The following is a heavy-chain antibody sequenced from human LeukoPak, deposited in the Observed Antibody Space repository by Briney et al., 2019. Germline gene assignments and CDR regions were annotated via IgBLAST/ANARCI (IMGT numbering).Heavy chain of an antibody. V-gene: IGHV4-39*07. J-gene: IGHJ4*02. D-gene: IGHD2-15*01. CDR3: ARKPKDCSGGTCYWYYFDY. CDR2: IYSSGSP. Sequence: KSSETLSLTCTVSGDSISSNNYLWAWVRQPPGEGLEWIGNIYSSGSPYYNPSLQSRVTISLDTSKNQFSLNLSSVTAADTAVYYCARKPKDCSGGTCYWYYFDYWGQGTLVTVSS. CDR1: GDSISSNNYL.